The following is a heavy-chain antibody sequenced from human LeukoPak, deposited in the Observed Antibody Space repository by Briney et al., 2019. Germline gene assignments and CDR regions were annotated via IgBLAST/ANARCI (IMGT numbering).Heavy chain of an antibody. Sequence: SVKVSCKASGGTFSSYAISWVRQAPGQGLEWMGRIIPILGIANYAQKFQGRVTITADKSTSTAYMELSSLRSEDAAVYYCARDSSGWYGDAFDIWGQGTMVTVSS. CDR1: GGTFSSYA. J-gene: IGHJ3*02. CDR2: IIPILGIA. D-gene: IGHD6-19*01. CDR3: ARDSSGWYGDAFDI. V-gene: IGHV1-69*04.